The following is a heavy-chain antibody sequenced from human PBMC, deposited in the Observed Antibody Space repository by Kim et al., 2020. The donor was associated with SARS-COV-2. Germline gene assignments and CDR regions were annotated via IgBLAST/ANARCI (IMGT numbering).Heavy chain of an antibody. CDR3: ARDGYDYVWGSYRDYYYYYGWDL. CDR2: ISSSSSYT. J-gene: IGHJ6*01. Sequence: GGSLRLSCAASGFTFSDYYMSWIRQAPGKGLEWVSYISSSSSYTNYADSVKGRFTISRDNAKNSLYLQMNSLRAEDTAVYYCARDGYDYVWGSYRDYYYYYGWDLWRRGTTVPVPS. CDR1: GFTFSDYY. D-gene: IGHD3-16*02. V-gene: IGHV3-11*05.